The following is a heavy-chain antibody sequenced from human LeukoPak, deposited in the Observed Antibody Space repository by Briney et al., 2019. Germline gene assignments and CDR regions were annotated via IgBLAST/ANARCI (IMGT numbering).Heavy chain of an antibody. D-gene: IGHD5-24*01. CDR3: AKTAPDGQYYMDV. CDR2: ITGSADNT. J-gene: IGHJ6*03. CDR1: GFTFSSYA. V-gene: IGHV3-23*01. Sequence: AGGSLRLSCAASGFTFSSYAMSWVRQAPGKGLEWVSLITGSADNTYYADSVRGRFTISRDNSKNTLYLQMNSLRAEDTAVYYCAKTAPDGQYYMDVWGKGTTVTISS.